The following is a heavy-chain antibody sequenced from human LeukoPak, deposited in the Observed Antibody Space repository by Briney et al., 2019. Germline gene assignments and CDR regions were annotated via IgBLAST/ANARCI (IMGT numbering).Heavy chain of an antibody. CDR3: ARGYCSGGSCYSYYYYNYMDV. CDR1: GDSISRYY. D-gene: IGHD2-15*01. J-gene: IGHJ6*03. Sequence: SETLSLTCTVSGDSISRYYWGWIRQPPGKGLEWIGSIYYSGSTYYNPSLKSRVTISVDTSKNQFSLKLSSVTAADTAVYYCARGYCSGGSCYSYYYYNYMDVWGKGTTVTVSS. V-gene: IGHV4-39*07. CDR2: IYYSGST.